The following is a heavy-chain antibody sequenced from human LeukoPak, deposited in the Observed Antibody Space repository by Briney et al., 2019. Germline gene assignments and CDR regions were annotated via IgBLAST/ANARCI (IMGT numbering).Heavy chain of an antibody. Sequence: PGGSLRLSCATSGFTFSDNYMSWIRQAPGKGLEWISYISSSGSNTYYADSVKGRFTISRDNTKNSLYLQMNSLRAEDTAVYYCARDGTYSSGWYGFYDHWGQGTLVTVSS. V-gene: IGHV3-11*01. J-gene: IGHJ4*02. CDR2: ISSSGSNT. D-gene: IGHD6-19*01. CDR3: ARDGTYSSGWYGFYDH. CDR1: GFTFSDNY.